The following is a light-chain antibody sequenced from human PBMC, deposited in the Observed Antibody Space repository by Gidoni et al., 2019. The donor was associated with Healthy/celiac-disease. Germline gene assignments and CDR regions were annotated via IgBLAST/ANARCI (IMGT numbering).Light chain of an antibody. CDR3: QQLNSYPL. J-gene: IGKJ2*01. CDR2: AAS. V-gene: IGKV1-9*01. Sequence: IQLTQSPSSLSASVGDRVTITCRAGQCISSYLAWYQQKPGKAPKLLIYAASTLQSGVPSRFRGRGSGTDFTITSSRLQPEDFATYYCQQLNSYPLFGQGTKLEIK. CDR1: QCISSY.